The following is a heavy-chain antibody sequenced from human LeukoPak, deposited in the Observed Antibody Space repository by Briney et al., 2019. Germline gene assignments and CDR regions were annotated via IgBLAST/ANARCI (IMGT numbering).Heavy chain of an antibody. J-gene: IGHJ4*02. CDR2: ISGSGGST. Sequence: GGSLRLSCAASGFTFSSYAMSWVRQAPGKGLEWVSAISGSGGSTYYADSVKGRFTISRDNSKNTLYLQMNSLRAEGTAVYYCAKGRRFGELHVGEFFDYWGQGTLVTVSS. CDR1: GFTFSSYA. V-gene: IGHV3-23*01. D-gene: IGHD3-10*01. CDR3: AKGRRFGELHVGEFFDY.